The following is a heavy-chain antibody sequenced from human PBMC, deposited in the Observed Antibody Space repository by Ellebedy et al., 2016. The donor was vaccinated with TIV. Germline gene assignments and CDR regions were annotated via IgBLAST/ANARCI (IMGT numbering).Heavy chain of an antibody. D-gene: IGHD3-10*01. CDR1: GGSFSGYY. J-gene: IGHJ4*02. Sequence: SETLSLXCAVYGGSFSGYYWSWIRQPPGKGLEWIGEINHSGSTNYNPSLKSRVTISVDTSKNQFSLKLSSVTAADTAVYYCARGRGPYYYGSGSYGLDYWGQGTLVTVSS. CDR3: ARGRGPYYYGSGSYGLDY. V-gene: IGHV4-34*01. CDR2: INHSGST.